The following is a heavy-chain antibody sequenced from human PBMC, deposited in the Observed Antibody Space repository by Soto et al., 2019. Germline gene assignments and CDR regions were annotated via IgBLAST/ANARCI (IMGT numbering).Heavy chain of an antibody. Sequence: VGSLRLSCAASGFTFSSYSMNWVRQAPGKGLEWVSSISSSSYIYYADSVKGRFTISRDNAKNSLYLQMNGLRAEDPAGNYCEREPHVDTAIVPMFSPRWGRGTLGTVSS. D-gene: IGHD5-18*01. V-gene: IGHV3-21*01. CDR1: GFTFSSYS. J-gene: IGHJ4*02. CDR3: EREPHVDTAIVPMFSPR. CDR2: ISSSSYI.